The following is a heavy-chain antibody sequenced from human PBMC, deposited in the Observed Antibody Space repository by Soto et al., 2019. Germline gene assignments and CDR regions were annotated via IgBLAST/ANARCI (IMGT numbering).Heavy chain of an antibody. CDR3: ARSSAIAPVDY. V-gene: IGHV4-34*01. Sequence: PSETLSLTCAVYGGSFSGYYWSWIRQPPGKGLEWIGEINHSGGTNYNPSLKSRVTISVDTSKNQFSLKLSSVTAADTAVYYCARSSAIAPVDYWGQGTLLTVSS. CDR2: INHSGGT. D-gene: IGHD3-22*01. CDR1: GGSFSGYY. J-gene: IGHJ4*02.